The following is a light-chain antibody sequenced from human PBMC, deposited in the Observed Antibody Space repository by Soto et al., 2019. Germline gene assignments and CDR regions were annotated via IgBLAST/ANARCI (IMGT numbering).Light chain of an antibody. J-gene: IGKJ2*01. CDR1: QSVRSSY. CDR3: QEYGSSPYT. Sequence: EIVLTQSPGTLSLSPGERATLSCRASQSVRSSYLAWYQQKPGQAPRLLIYGASIRDTGIPDRFSGSGSGTYFSVTISRLEPEDFAVYYCQEYGSSPYTFGQGTKLVIK. CDR2: GAS. V-gene: IGKV3-20*01.